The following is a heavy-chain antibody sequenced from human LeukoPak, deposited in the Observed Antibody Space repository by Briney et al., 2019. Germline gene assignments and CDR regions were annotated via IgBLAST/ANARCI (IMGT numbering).Heavy chain of an antibody. CDR3: ARAPSEIGGYYPEYFRH. V-gene: IGHV3-74*01. J-gene: IGHJ1*01. Sequence: GGSLRLSCAASGFTFSSVWMHWVRQAPGKGLVWVSRIKSDGSTNYADSVKGRFTISSDNAKNTVSLQMNSLRVEDTGVYYCARAPSEIGGYYPEYFRHWGQGTLVTVSS. CDR2: IKSDGST. D-gene: IGHD3-22*01. CDR1: GFTFSSVW.